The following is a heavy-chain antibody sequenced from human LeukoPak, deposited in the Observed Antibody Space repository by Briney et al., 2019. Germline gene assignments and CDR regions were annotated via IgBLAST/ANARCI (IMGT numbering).Heavy chain of an antibody. CDR3: ATSGSYYVVRFDY. D-gene: IGHD1-26*01. J-gene: IGHJ4*02. V-gene: IGHV1-24*01. CDR1: GYTLTELS. Sequence: ASVKVSCKVSGYTLTELSMHWVRQAPGKGLEWMGGFDPEDGETIYAQKFQGRVTMTRDMSTSTVYMELSSLRSEDTAVYYCATSGSYYVVRFDYWGQGTLVTVSS. CDR2: FDPEDGET.